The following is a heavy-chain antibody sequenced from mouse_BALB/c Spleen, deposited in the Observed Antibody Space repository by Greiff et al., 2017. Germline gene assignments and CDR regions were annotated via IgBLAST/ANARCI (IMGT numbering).Heavy chain of an antibody. J-gene: IGHJ2*01. Sequence: EVQLQQSGAELVKPGASVKLSCTASGFNIKDTYMPWVKQRPEQGLEWIGRIDPANGNTKYDPKFQGKATITADTSSNTAYLQLSSLTSEDTAVYYCSRIYYDLYDMDYWGQGTTLTVSS. V-gene: IGHV14-3*02. CDR1: GFNIKDTY. D-gene: IGHD2-4*01. CDR2: IDPANGNT. CDR3: SRIYYDLYDMDY.